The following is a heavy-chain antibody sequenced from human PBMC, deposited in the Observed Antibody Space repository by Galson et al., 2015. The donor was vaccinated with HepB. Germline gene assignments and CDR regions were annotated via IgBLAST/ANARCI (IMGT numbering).Heavy chain of an antibody. D-gene: IGHD2-8*01. Sequence: CAISGDSVSSATAAWNWIRQSPSRGLEWLGRTFYRSKWYSEYAVSVKSRITISPDTPKNQLSLQLNSVTPEDTAVYYCARVSKGFGYCTPTTCNAFNSWGQGTLVTVSS. CDR3: ARVSKGFGYCTPTTCNAFNS. J-gene: IGHJ4*02. V-gene: IGHV6-1*01. CDR1: GDSVSSATAA. CDR2: TFYRSKWYS.